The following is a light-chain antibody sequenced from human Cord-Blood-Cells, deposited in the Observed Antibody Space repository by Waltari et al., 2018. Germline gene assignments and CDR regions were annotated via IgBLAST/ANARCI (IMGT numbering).Light chain of an antibody. Sequence: EIVLTQSPGTLSLSPGERATLSCRASQSVSSSYSAWYQQKPGQAPRLLIYGASSMATGIPDRFSGSGSGTDFALTISRLEPEDFAVYYCQQYGSSPWTFGQGTKVEIK. CDR2: GAS. CDR1: QSVSSSY. CDR3: QQYGSSPWT. J-gene: IGKJ1*01. V-gene: IGKV3-20*01.